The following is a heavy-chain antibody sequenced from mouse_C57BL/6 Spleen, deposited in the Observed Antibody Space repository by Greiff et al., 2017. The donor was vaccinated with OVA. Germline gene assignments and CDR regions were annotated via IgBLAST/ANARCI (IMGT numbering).Heavy chain of an antibody. J-gene: IGHJ1*03. V-gene: IGHV1-62-2*01. CDR2: FYPGSGSI. Sequence: QVQLQQSGAELVKPGASVKLSCKASGYTFTEYTIHWVKQRSGQGLEWIGWFYPGSGSIKYNEKFKDKATLTADKSSSTVYMELSRLTSEDSAVYFCARHEDEDHYYGSSYVGYFDVWGTGTTVTVSS. CDR1: GYTFTEYT. D-gene: IGHD1-1*01. CDR3: ARHEDEDHYYGSSYVGYFDV.